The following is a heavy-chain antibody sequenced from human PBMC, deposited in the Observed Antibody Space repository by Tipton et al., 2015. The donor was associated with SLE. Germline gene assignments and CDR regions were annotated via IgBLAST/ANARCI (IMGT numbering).Heavy chain of an antibody. Sequence: TLSLTCAVYGGSFSGYYWSWTRQPPGKWLAWIGESNPSGSTNYNPSRKSRDTIAVDTSTNQLSLKLTSVTAADTSVYYCSRGAKERITLVRVSPYYVDYWGQGSLVTVS. J-gene: IGHJ4*01. CDR3: SRGAKERITLVRVSPYYVDY. CDR2: SNPSGST. D-gene: IGHD3-10*01. V-gene: IGHV4-34*01. CDR1: GGSFSGYY.